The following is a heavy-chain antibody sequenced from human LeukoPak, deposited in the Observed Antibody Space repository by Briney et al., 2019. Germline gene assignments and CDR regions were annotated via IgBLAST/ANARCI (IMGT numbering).Heavy chain of an antibody. V-gene: IGHV4-34*01. J-gene: IGHJ4*02. CDR3: ARRSGPTWVMVYAIHSYFDY. Sequence: SETLSLTCAVYGGSFSGYYWSWIRQPPGKGLEWIGEINHSGSTNYNPSLKSRVTISVDTSKNQFSLTLSSVTAADTAVYYCARRSGPTWVMVYAIHSYFDYWGQGTLVTVSS. D-gene: IGHD2-8*01. CDR1: GGSFSGYY. CDR2: INHSGST.